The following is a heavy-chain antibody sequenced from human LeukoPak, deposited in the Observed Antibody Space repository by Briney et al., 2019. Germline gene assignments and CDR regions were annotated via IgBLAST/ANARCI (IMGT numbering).Heavy chain of an antibody. CDR2: IIPIFGTA. CDR3: ARSGYWGSLGY. V-gene: IGHV1-69*01. Sequence: ASVKVSCKASGGTFTNYAISWVRQAPGQGLEWMGGIIPIFGTANYAQKFQGRVTITADESTSTAYMELSSLRSEDTAVYYCARSGYWGSLGYWGQGTLVTVSS. J-gene: IGHJ4*02. D-gene: IGHD3-22*01. CDR1: GGTFTNYA.